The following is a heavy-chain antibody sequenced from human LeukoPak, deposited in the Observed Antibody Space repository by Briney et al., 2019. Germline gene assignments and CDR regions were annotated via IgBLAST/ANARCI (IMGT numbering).Heavy chain of an antibody. CDR2: IDGSGGST. V-gene: IGHV3-23*01. Sequence: GGSLRLSCAASGFTFSSYGMSWVRQARGKGLEWVSAIDGSGGSTYYADSVKGRFTSSRDNSKNTLYLQMNSLRAEDTAVYYCAKEMAVAGTRGYFDYWGQGTLVTVSS. CDR3: AKEMAVAGTRGYFDY. CDR1: GFTFSSYG. D-gene: IGHD6-19*01. J-gene: IGHJ4*02.